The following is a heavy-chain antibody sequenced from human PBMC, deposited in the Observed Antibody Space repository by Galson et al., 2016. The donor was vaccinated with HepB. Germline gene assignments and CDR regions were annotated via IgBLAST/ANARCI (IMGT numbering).Heavy chain of an antibody. CDR2: ISGYNGDS. Sequence: QSGAEVKKPGASVKVSCKASGYTFTNYGISWVRQAPGQGLEWMGWISGYNGDSNYAQKVQGRVTMTTDTSTSTAYMEVGSLRPDDTAGYYCAKTLNDFWSGYYRHYQTHGMDVWGQGTTVTVSS. D-gene: IGHD3-3*01. CDR3: AKTLNDFWSGYYRHYQTHGMDV. CDR1: GYTFTNYG. J-gene: IGHJ6*02. V-gene: IGHV1-18*01.